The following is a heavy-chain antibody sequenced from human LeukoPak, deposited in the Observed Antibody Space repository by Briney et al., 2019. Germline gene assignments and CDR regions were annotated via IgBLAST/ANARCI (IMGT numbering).Heavy chain of an antibody. J-gene: IGHJ6*02. CDR1: GFTFSSYS. CDR2: ISSSSSYI. Sequence: PGGSLRLSCAASGFTFSSYSMNWVRQAPGKGLEWVSSISSSSSYIYYADSVKGRFTISRDNAKNSLYLQMNSLRAEDTAVYYCARDLRRQSSGSYYYYYGMDVWGQGTTVTVSS. CDR3: ARDLRRQSSGSYYYYYGMDV. V-gene: IGHV3-21*01. D-gene: IGHD1-26*01.